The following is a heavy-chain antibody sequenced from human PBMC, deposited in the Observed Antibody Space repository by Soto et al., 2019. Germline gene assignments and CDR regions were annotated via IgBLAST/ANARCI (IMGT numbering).Heavy chain of an antibody. J-gene: IGHJ4*02. V-gene: IGHV1-46*04. CDR3: ARGHCSSTSCAGGNFDY. D-gene: IGHD2-2*01. CDR2: INPSGGST. CDR1: GYTFTRYY. Sequence: QVQLVQSGAEVKKPGASVKVSCKASGYTFTRYYMQWVRQAPGQGLEWMGIINPSGGSTSYAQKLQGRVTMTRDTSTSTVYMGLSSLRSEDTAVYYCARGHCSSTSCAGGNFDYWGQGTLVTVSS.